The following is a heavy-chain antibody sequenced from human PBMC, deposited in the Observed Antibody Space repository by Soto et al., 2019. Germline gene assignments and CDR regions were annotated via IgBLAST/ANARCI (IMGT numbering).Heavy chain of an antibody. CDR1: GYTFSMSG. CDR3: AREGPRPYYYYGMDV. J-gene: IGHJ6*02. Sequence: ASVKVSCKSSGYTFSMSGISWVRQAPGQGLEWMGWISGYNGNTNYEQKFQDRVTMTTDTTTNTAYMELRSLRSDDTALYYCAREGPRPYYYYGMDVWGQGTTVTVSS. CDR2: ISGYNGNT. V-gene: IGHV1-18*01.